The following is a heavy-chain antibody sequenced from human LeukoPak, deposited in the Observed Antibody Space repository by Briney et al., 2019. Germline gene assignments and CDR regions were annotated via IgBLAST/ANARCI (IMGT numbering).Heavy chain of an antibody. CDR1: GYTFTSYD. CDR2: MNPNSGDA. V-gene: IGHV1-8*01. CDR3: ARRGVRGVIIQTFDC. D-gene: IGHD3-10*01. J-gene: IGHJ4*02. Sequence: ASVKVSCKASGYTFTSYDINWVRQATGQGLEWVGWMNPNSGDAGYAQNFKGRVTMTRNTSIGTAYMELTSLRSEDTAVYYCARRGVRGVIIQTFDCWGQGTLVTVSS.